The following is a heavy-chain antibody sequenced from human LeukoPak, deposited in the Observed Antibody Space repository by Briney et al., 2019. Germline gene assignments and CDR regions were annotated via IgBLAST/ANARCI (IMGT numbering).Heavy chain of an antibody. CDR2: IHTSGNT. CDR1: GVSISSGSYY. Sequence: SETLSLTCTVSGVSISSGSYYWSWIRQPAGKGLEWIGRIHTSGNTNYNPSLKSRVTISIDTSKDQISLILSSVTAADTAVYFCARGQSGVRGANVPNLMGFDPWGQGTLVIVSS. J-gene: IGHJ5*02. D-gene: IGHD3-10*01. CDR3: ARGQSGVRGANVPNLMGFDP. V-gene: IGHV4-61*02.